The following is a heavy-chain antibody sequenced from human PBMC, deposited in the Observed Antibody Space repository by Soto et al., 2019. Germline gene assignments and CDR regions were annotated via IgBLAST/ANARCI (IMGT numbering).Heavy chain of an antibody. J-gene: IGHJ4*02. CDR2: IYHSGST. CDR3: ARSSRYSYGWYY. Sequence: SETLSLTCAVSGGSISSGGYSWSWIRQPPGKGLEWIGYIYHSGSTYYNPSLKSRVTISVDRSKNQFSLKLSSVTAADTAVYYCARSSRYSYGWYYWGQGTLVTVSS. V-gene: IGHV4-30-2*01. CDR1: GGSISSGGYS. D-gene: IGHD5-18*01.